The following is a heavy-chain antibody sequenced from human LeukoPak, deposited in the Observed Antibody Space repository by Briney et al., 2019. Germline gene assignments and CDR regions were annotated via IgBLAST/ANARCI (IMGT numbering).Heavy chain of an antibody. CDR3: ARTTGYSSSWYRKKGFDY. J-gene: IGHJ4*02. CDR2: INHSGST. CDR1: GGSFSGYY. Sequence: SETLSLTCAVYGGSFSGYYWSWIRQPPGKGLEWIGEINHSGSTNYNPSLKSRVTISVDTSKNQFSLKLSSVTAADTAVYYCARTTGYSSSWYRKKGFDYWGQGTLVTVSS. D-gene: IGHD6-13*01. V-gene: IGHV4-34*01.